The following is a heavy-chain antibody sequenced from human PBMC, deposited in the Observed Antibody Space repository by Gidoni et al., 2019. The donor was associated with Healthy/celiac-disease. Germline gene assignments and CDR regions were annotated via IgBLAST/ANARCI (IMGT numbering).Heavy chain of an antibody. CDR3: AKDQGRVVPAVHDY. CDR2: ISGSGGST. CDR1: GFTFSSYA. J-gene: IGHJ4*02. V-gene: IGHV3-23*01. D-gene: IGHD2-2*01. Sequence: EVQLLESGGGLVQPGGSLRPSCAASGFTFSSYAMSWVRQAPGRGLEWVSAISGSGGSTYDADSVKGRFTISRDNSKNTLYLQMNSLRAEDTAVYYCAKDQGRVVPAVHDYWGQGTLVTVSS.